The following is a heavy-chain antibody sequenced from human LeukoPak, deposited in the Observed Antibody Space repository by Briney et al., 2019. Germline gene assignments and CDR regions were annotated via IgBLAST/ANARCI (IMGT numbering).Heavy chain of an antibody. D-gene: IGHD6-13*01. CDR2: ISYDGSNK. V-gene: IGHV3-30*18. CDR3: AKSSARIAAAGRGNY. J-gene: IGHJ4*02. Sequence: GGSLRLSCAASGFTFSSYGMHWVRQAPGKGLEWVAVISYDGSNKYYADSVKGRFTISRDNSKNTLYLQMNSLRAEDTAEYYCAKSSARIAAAGRGNYWGQGTLVTVSS. CDR1: GFTFSSYG.